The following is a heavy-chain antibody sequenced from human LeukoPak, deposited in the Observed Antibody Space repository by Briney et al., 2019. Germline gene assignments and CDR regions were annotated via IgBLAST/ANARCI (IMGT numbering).Heavy chain of an antibody. D-gene: IGHD4/OR15-4a*01. Sequence: PGGALRLSCTVSGFTLSSNSMSWVRQAPGKGLEGVSFIYSDNTHYSDSVNGRFTISRDNSKNTLYLQMNSLRAEDTAVYYCARRAGAYSHPYDYWGQGTLVTVSS. J-gene: IGHJ4*02. V-gene: IGHV3-53*01. CDR1: GFTLSSNS. CDR3: ARRAGAYSHPYDY. CDR2: IYSDNT.